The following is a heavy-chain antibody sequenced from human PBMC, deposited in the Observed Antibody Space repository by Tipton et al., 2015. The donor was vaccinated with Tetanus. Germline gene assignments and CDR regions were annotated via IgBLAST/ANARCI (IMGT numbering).Heavy chain of an antibody. CDR2: VYYTGST. CDR1: GGSMSTYY. V-gene: IGHV4-59*01. D-gene: IGHD3-16*02. Sequence: TLSLTCTVSGGSMSTYYWSWIRQPPGKGLEWIGYVYYTGSTDYNPSLKSRVTISVDTSKKHFSLKLSSVTSADTAVYYCARAHYDIVWGSYRPSSAGYFFDYWGQGTLVSVSS. CDR3: ARAHYDIVWGSYRPSSAGYFFDY. J-gene: IGHJ4*02.